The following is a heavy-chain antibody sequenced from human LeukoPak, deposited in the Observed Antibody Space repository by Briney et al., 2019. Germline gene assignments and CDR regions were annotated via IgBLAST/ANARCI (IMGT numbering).Heavy chain of an antibody. V-gene: IGHV4-59*08. CDR1: GGSISSYY. Sequence: SETLSLTCTVSGGSISSYYWSWIRQPPGKGLEWIGYIYYSGNTNYNPSLKGRVTISVDSSKNQFSLKLSSVTAADTAVYYCARHWGQYSSGRQHFDYWGQGTLVTVSS. J-gene: IGHJ4*02. D-gene: IGHD6-19*01. CDR2: IYYSGNT. CDR3: ARHWGQYSSGRQHFDY.